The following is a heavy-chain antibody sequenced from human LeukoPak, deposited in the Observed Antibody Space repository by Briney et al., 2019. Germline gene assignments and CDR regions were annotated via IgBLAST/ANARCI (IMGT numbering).Heavy chain of an antibody. CDR3: ARAGGYDSGMDV. Sequence: GASVKVSCKASGYTFTSYGISWVRQAPGQGLEWMGWINPNSGGTNYAQKFQGRVTMTRDTSISTAYMELSRLRSDDTAVYYCARAGGYDSGMDVWGKGTTVTVSS. D-gene: IGHD5-12*01. CDR1: GYTFTSYG. CDR2: INPNSGGT. J-gene: IGHJ6*04. V-gene: IGHV1-2*02.